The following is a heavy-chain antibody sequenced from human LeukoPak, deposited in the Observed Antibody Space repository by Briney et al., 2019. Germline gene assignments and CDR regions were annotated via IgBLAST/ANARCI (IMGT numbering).Heavy chain of an antibody. Sequence: GGSLRLSCTASGFIFSSYAMSWVRQTPGKGLEWVSTISGGGHGTYYADSVKGRFTISRDNSKNTLYLQMNSLSAEDTAVYYCVGGSYHDYWGQGTLVTVSS. CDR3: VGGSYHDY. V-gene: IGHV3-23*01. D-gene: IGHD1-26*01. CDR1: GFIFSSYA. CDR2: ISGGGHGT. J-gene: IGHJ4*02.